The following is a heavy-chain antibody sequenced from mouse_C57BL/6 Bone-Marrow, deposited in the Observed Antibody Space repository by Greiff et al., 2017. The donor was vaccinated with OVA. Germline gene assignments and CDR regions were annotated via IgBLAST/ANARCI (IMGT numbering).Heavy chain of an antibody. D-gene: IGHD2-1*01. CDR1: GYNFTSYW. V-gene: IGHV1-53*01. CDR2: INPSNGGT. CDR3: TRCIDYGNNDY. J-gene: IGHJ2*01. Sequence: QVPLQQPGTELVKPGASVKLSCKASGYNFTSYWMHWVKQRPGHGLEWIGNINPSNGGTKYNVKFQSKATLTVDKSSSTADMQLSSLTSEDSAVNYWTRCIDYGNNDYWGQGTTLTVSS.